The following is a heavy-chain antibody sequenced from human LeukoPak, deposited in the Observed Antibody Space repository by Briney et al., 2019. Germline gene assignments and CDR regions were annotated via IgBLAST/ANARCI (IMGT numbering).Heavy chain of an antibody. CDR2: TSSSSSTI. V-gene: IGHV3-48*02. Sequence: PGGSLRLSCAASGSTFSSYSMNGVRQAPGKGRECVSYTSSSSSTIYYADSVKGRFTISRDNAKNSLYLQMNSLRDEDTAVYYCARDGVVVVAATSGGYYGMDVWGQGTTVTVSS. D-gene: IGHD2-15*01. J-gene: IGHJ6*02. CDR3: ARDGVVVVAATSGGYYGMDV. CDR1: GSTFSSYS.